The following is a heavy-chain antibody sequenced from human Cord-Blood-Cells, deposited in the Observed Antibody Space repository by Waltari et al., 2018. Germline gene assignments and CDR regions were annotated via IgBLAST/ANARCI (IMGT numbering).Heavy chain of an antibody. Sequence: EVQLVESGGGLVQPGGSLRLSCAASGFTVSSNYMSWVRQAPGNGLEWVSVIYSGGSTCYADSVKGRFTSSSDNSKNTLYLEMNSLRAEDTAVYYCARDGRRSSYDYWGQGTLVTVSS. CDR3: ARDGRRSSYDY. V-gene: IGHV3-66*01. J-gene: IGHJ4*02. D-gene: IGHD6-13*01. CDR1: GFTVSSNY. CDR2: IYSGGST.